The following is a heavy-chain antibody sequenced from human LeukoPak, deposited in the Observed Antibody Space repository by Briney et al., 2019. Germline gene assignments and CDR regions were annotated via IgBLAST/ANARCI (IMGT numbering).Heavy chain of an antibody. D-gene: IGHD3-16*01. CDR2: IYHSGST. CDR3: ARPRGSGGVAWFDY. J-gene: IGHJ4*02. Sequence: SETLSLTCAVSGYSISRGYYWGWIRQPPGKGLEWIGSIYHSGSTYYNPSLKSRVTISVDTSKNQFSLKLSSVTAADTAVYYCARPRGSGGVAWFDYWGQGTLVTVSS. CDR1: GYSISRGYY. V-gene: IGHV4-38-2*01.